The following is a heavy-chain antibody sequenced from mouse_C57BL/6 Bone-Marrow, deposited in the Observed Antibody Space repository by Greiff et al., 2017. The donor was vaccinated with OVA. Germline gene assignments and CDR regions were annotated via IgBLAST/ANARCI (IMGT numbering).Heavy chain of an antibody. CDR2: ILPGSGST. Sequence: QVQLQQSGAELLKPGASVKLSCKATGYTFTGYWIEWVKQRPGHGLEWIGEILPGSGSTNYNEKFKGKATFTADTSSNTAYMQLSSLTTEDSAIYYCAKINGNYRFYYAMDYWGQGTSVTVSS. V-gene: IGHV1-9*01. CDR1: GYTFTGYW. CDR3: AKINGNYRFYYAMDY. J-gene: IGHJ4*01. D-gene: IGHD2-1*01.